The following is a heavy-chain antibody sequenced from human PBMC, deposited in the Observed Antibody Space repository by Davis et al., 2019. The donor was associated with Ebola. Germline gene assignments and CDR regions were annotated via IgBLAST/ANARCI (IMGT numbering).Heavy chain of an antibody. Sequence: ASVKVSCKASGYTFTSYYMHWVRQAPGQGLEWMGIINPSGGSTSYAQKFQGRVTMTTDTSTSTAYMELRSLRSDDTAVYYCARDGYDFWSGYYTPGYYYMDVWGKGTTVTVSS. CDR3: ARDGYDFWSGYYTPGYYYMDV. D-gene: IGHD3-3*01. CDR1: GYTFTSYY. V-gene: IGHV1-46*01. J-gene: IGHJ6*03. CDR2: INPSGGST.